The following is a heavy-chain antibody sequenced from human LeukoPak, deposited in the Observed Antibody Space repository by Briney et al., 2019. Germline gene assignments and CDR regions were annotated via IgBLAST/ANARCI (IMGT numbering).Heavy chain of an antibody. D-gene: IGHD6-13*01. J-gene: IGHJ4*02. CDR2: INPGGGGT. Sequence: ASVKVSCKASGYTFTSYHINWVRQAPGQGLEWMGLINPGGGGTTYAQKFQGRVTMTRDTSTSTVYMELSSLRSEDTAVYYCAKDWPAAASAFDYWGQGTLVTVSS. CDR1: GYTFTSYH. V-gene: IGHV1-46*01. CDR3: AKDWPAAASAFDY.